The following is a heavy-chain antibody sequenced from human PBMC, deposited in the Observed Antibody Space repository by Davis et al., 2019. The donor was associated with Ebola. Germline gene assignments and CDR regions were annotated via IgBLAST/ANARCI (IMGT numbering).Heavy chain of an antibody. Sequence: AASVKVSCKASGYTFTGYYMYWVRQAPGQGLEWMGWINPNSGGTNYAQKFQGRVTMTRDTSISTAYMELSRLRSDDTAVYYCARDIVVVPAARYYYYGMDVWGQGTTVTVSS. CDR2: INPNSGGT. CDR3: ARDIVVVPAARYYYYGMDV. D-gene: IGHD2-2*01. CDR1: GYTFTGYY. J-gene: IGHJ6*02. V-gene: IGHV1-2*02.